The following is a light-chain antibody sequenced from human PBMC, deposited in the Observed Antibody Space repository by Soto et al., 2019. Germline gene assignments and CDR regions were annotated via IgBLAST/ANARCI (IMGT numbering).Light chain of an antibody. CDR1: SSDVGGYNY. Sequence: QSALTQPASVSGSPGQSITLSCSGTSSDVGGYNYVSWYQQHPGKAPKLMIYEVSNRPSGVSNRFSGSKSANTASLTISGLQAEDEAAYYCQSYDSRLRAYIFGTGTKLTVL. V-gene: IGLV2-14*01. J-gene: IGLJ1*01. CDR2: EVS. CDR3: QSYDSRLRAYI.